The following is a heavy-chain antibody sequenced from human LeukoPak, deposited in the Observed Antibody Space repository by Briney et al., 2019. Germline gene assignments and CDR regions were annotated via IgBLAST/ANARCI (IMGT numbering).Heavy chain of an antibody. Sequence: GGSLGLSSAASGFTFSDHWMHWVRQAPGKGLEWVANINQDGSERYYVDPVKGRFTISRDNTRNSLYLQMNSLRAEDTAVYYCARPSTAMSDNDAFDIWGQGTMVTVSS. D-gene: IGHD5-18*01. V-gene: IGHV3-7*03. CDR3: ARPSTAMSDNDAFDI. CDR1: GFTFSDHW. CDR2: INQDGSER. J-gene: IGHJ3*02.